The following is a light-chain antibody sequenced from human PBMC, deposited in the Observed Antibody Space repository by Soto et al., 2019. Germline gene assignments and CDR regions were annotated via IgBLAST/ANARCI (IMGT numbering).Light chain of an antibody. CDR1: SGHSSYA. Sequence: QPVLTQSPSASASLGASVKLTCTLSSGHSSYAIAWHQQQPEKGPRFLMKLKSDGSHTKGDGIPDRFSGSSSGAERYLIISSLQSEDEADYYCQTWGTGIRVFGGGTKVTVL. CDR3: QTWGTGIRV. J-gene: IGLJ2*01. V-gene: IGLV4-69*01. CDR2: LKSDGSH.